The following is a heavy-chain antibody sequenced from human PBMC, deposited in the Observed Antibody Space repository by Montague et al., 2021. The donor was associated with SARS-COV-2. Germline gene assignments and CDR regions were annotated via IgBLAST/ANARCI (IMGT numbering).Heavy chain of an antibody. CDR1: GGSFSGYH. CDR3: ARGGRQWSVIDPRYYFDY. J-gene: IGHJ4*01. V-gene: IGHV4-34*01. CDR2: INHSGST. D-gene: IGHD6-19*01. Sequence: SETLSLTCAVYGGSFSGYHWSWIRQPPGKGLERIGEINHSGSTNYNPSLKSRVSISVDTSKNQFSLKLSSVTAADTAVYYCARGGRQWSVIDPRYYFDYWGQGTLVTVSS.